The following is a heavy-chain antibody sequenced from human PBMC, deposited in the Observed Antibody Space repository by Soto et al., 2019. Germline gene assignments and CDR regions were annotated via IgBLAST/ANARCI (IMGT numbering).Heavy chain of an antibody. CDR3: ARSLYVDYVHWYFDL. Sequence: QVTLKESGPVLVKPTETLTLTCTVSGFSLRNTRMGVSWIRQSPGKALEWLANIFSNDAKSYSPSLKSRLAISRDTSKSQVVLTMTNVAPVDTATYYCARSLYVDYVHWYFDLWGRGTLVTVSS. V-gene: IGHV2-26*01. CDR1: GFSLRNTRMG. J-gene: IGHJ2*01. CDR2: IFSNDAK. D-gene: IGHD4-17*01.